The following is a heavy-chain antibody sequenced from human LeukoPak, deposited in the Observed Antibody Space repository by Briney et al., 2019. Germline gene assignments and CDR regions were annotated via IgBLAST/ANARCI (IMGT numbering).Heavy chain of an antibody. J-gene: IGHJ4*02. CDR2: INSGSTYT. V-gene: IGHV3-21*01. CDR3: ARSLTTLTYEGY. CDR1: GFTFSSYM. Sequence: GGSLRLSCAASGFTFSSYMMSWVRQAPGKGLEWVSSINSGSTYTYYTESVKGRFTVSRDNAKNSLFLQMNSLRAEDTAIYYCARSLTTLTYEGYWGQGTLVTVSS. D-gene: IGHD1-1*01.